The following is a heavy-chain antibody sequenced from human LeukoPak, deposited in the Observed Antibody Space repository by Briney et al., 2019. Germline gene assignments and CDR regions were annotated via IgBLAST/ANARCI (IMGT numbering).Heavy chain of an antibody. CDR2: INTDGSST. J-gene: IGHJ3*02. CDR1: GFTFSSYW. V-gene: IGHV3-74*01. CDR3: ATSEVKNVFDI. Sequence: SGGSLRLSCAASGFTFSSYWMHWVRQAPGKGLVWVSRINTDGSSTSYADSVKGRFTISRDNAKNSLYLQMNSLRAEDTAVYYCATSEVKNVFDIWGQGTMVTVSS. D-gene: IGHD3-22*01.